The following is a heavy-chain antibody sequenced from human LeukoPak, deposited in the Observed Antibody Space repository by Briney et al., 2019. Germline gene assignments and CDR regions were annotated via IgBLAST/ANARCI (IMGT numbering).Heavy chain of an antibody. CDR3: ARHAYYYDSSDAFDI. Sequence: SETLSLTCAVYGGSFSGYYWSWIRQPPGKGLERIGEINHSGSTNYNPSLKSRVTISVDTSKNQFSLKLSSVTAADTAVYYCARHAYYYDSSDAFDIWGQGTMVTVSS. D-gene: IGHD3-22*01. V-gene: IGHV4-34*01. CDR2: INHSGST. CDR1: GGSFSGYY. J-gene: IGHJ3*02.